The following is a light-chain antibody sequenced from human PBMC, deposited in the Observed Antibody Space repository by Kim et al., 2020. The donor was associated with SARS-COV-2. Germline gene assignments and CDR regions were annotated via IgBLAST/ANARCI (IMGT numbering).Light chain of an antibody. V-gene: IGKV3-20*01. Sequence: EIELTQSPGTLSLSPGERATLSCRAGQSVYNNYLAWYQQKPGQAPRLLIYGASSRATGIPDRFSGSESGTDFTLTISRLEPEDFAVYYCHQYGTSPYTFGQGTKLEI. CDR3: HQYGTSPYT. CDR1: QSVYNNY. J-gene: IGKJ2*01. CDR2: GAS.